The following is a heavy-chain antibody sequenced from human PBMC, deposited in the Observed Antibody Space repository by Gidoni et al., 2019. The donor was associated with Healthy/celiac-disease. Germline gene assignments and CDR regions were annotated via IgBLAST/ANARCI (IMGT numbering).Heavy chain of an antibody. CDR3: ARGTYCTNGVCSNYWYFDL. CDR1: GDSLSSYY. Sequence: QVQLQESGPGLSKPSETLSLTCTVPGDSLSSYYWGWIRQPPGKGLEWIGYIYYSGSTNYNPSLKSRVTISVDTSKNQFSLKLSSVTAADTAVYYCARGTYCTNGVCSNYWYFDLWGRGTLVTVSS. V-gene: IGHV4-59*01. J-gene: IGHJ2*01. D-gene: IGHD2-8*01. CDR2: IYYSGST.